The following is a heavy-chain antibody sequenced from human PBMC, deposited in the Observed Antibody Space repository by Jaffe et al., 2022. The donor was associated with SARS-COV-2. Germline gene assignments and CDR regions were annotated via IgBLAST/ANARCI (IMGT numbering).Heavy chain of an antibody. V-gene: IGHV3-23*01. CDR2: IFGSGGTT. Sequence: EVQLLESGGGLVQPGESLRLSCGASGFTPSSFAMSWVRQAPGKGLEWVSTIFGSGGTTYYADSVKGRFIISRDDSKNSLHLQMNSLRGEDTAVYYCAKDQGLGPSDTWGYGFDAWGQGTTVTVS. J-gene: IGHJ6*02. D-gene: IGHD7-27*01. CDR3: AKDQGLGPSDTWGYGFDA. CDR1: GFTPSSFA.